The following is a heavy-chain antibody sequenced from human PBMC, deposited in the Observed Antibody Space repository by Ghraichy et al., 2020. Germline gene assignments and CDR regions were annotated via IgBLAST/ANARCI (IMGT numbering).Heavy chain of an antibody. CDR3: ARDYGGVPDNY. D-gene: IGHD3-16*01. Sequence: GESLNISCAVSGFTFNNYWMGWIRQAPGKGLEWLACIKEDGSEKYYVDSVKGRFTISRDNAKNSLYLQIDSLRAEDTAVYYCARDYGGVPDNYWGQGTLVTVSS. V-gene: IGHV3-7*01. J-gene: IGHJ4*02. CDR2: IKEDGSEK. CDR1: GFTFNNYW.